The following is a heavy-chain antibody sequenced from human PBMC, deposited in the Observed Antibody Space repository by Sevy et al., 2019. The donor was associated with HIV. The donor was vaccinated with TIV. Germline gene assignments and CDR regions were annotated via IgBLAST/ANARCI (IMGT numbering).Heavy chain of an antibody. CDR3: TKFYGTGSYVDY. Sequence: GGSLRLSCAASGLTFSSYWMSWVRQAPGKGLEWVANIKEDGSEQYYVDSVKGRFTVSRDNAKNSLYLQVNSLRAEDTAVYYCTKFYGTGSYVDYWGQGTLVTVSS. V-gene: IGHV3-7*01. J-gene: IGHJ4*02. CDR1: GLTFSSYW. CDR2: IKEDGSEQ. D-gene: IGHD6-19*01.